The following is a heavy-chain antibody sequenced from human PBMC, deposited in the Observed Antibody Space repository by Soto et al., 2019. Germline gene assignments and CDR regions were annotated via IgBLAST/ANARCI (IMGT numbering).Heavy chain of an antibody. V-gene: IGHV1-18*01. CDR2: ISAYNGNT. D-gene: IGHD4-17*01. CDR1: GYTFTSYG. J-gene: IGHJ5*02. Sequence: VASVKVSCKASGYTFTSYGISWVRQAPGQGLEWMGWISAYNGNTNYAQKLQGRVTMTTDTSTSTAYMELRSLRSDDTAVYYCAYSTTQNWFDPWGQGTLVTVSS. CDR3: AYSTTQNWFDP.